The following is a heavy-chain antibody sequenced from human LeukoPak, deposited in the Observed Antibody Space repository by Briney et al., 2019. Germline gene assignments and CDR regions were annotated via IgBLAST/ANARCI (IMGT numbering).Heavy chain of an antibody. CDR1: GGSISSYY. CDR3: ARDYYCTNVVCSAAQFDY. Sequence: SETLSLTCTVSGGSISSYYWSWLRQPPGKGLEWVGYIYTSGSTNYNRSLKSRVTISVDTSKNQFSLKLSSVTAADTAVYYCARDYYCTNVVCSAAQFDYWGQGTLVTVSS. V-gene: IGHV4-4*08. J-gene: IGHJ4*02. D-gene: IGHD2-8*01. CDR2: IYTSGST.